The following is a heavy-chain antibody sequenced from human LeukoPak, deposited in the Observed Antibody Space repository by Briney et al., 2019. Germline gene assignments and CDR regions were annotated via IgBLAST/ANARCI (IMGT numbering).Heavy chain of an antibody. CDR3: ARERGGEDAFDI. CDR1: GFTFSSYE. D-gene: IGHD7-27*01. Sequence: PGGSLRLSCAASGFTFSSYEMNWVRQAPGKGLEWVAYIRSGDSPMYYADSVKGRFTISRDNAKNSLFLQMNSLRVEDTAIYYCARERGGEDAFDIWGQGTLVTVSS. J-gene: IGHJ3*02. V-gene: IGHV3-48*03. CDR2: IRSGDSPM.